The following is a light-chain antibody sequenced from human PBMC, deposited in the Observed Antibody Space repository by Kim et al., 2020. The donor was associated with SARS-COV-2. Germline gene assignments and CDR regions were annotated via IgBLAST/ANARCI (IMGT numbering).Light chain of an antibody. Sequence: QSALTQPASVSGSPGQSITISCTGTSSDVGGHNYVCWYQQHPCKAPKLMIYDVSSRPSGVSNRFSGSKSGNTASLTISGLQAEDEADYYCSSYTSSSTWVFGGGTQLTVL. J-gene: IGLJ3*02. CDR1: SSDVGGHNY. CDR2: DVS. CDR3: SSYTSSSTWV. V-gene: IGLV2-14*03.